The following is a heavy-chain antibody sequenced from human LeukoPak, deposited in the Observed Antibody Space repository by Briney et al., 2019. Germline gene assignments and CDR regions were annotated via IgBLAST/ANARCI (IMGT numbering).Heavy chain of an antibody. D-gene: IGHD6-19*01. CDR1: GGSFSGYY. J-gene: IGHJ4*02. CDR3: ARADIAVAGNRFDY. V-gene: IGHV4-34*01. Sequence: SETLSLTCAVYGGSFSGYYWSWIRQPPGKGLEWIGEINHSGSTNYNPSLKSRVTISVDTSKNQFSLKLSSVTAADTAVYYCARADIAVAGNRFDYWGQGTLVTVSS. CDR2: INHSGST.